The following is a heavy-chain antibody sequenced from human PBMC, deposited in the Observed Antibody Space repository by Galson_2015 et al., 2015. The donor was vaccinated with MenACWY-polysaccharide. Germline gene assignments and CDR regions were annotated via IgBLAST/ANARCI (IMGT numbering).Heavy chain of an antibody. CDR1: GFTFNSYW. D-gene: IGHD4-23*01. CDR2: IKQDGSEK. V-gene: IGHV3-7*01. CDR3: ARLRGGYGTTVVTPFDY. J-gene: IGHJ4*02. Sequence: SLRLSCAASGFTFNSYWMSWVRQAPGRGLEWVANIKQDGSEKNYVDSVKGRFTISRDNAKNSLHLQMNSLRAEDTAVYFCARLRGGYGTTVVTPFDYWGQGTLVTVSS.